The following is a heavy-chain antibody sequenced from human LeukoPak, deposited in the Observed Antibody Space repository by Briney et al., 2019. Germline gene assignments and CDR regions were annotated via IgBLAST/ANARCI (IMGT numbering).Heavy chain of an antibody. J-gene: IGHJ6*02. Sequence: SETLSLTCAVSGGSISSGGYSWSWIRQPPRKGLEWIGYIYHNGNTYYNPSLKSRVTISVDRSKNQFSLKLSSVTAADTAVYYCARGPRSIFGRYYYGMDVWGQGTTVTVSS. CDR3: ARGPRSIFGRYYYGMDV. V-gene: IGHV4-30-2*01. CDR1: GGSISSGGYS. D-gene: IGHD3-3*01. CDR2: IYHNGNT.